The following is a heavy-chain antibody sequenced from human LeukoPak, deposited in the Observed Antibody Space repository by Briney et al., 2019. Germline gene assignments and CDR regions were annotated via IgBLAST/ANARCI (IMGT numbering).Heavy chain of an antibody. V-gene: IGHV3-74*01. D-gene: IGHD4-17*01. CDR3: ASQADSAYGDYN. CDR1: GFTYSRYW. J-gene: IGHJ4*02. CDR2: IKGDESFT. Sequence: GGSLRLSCAASGFTYSRYWMHWVRQVPGKGLVWVARIKGDESFTFYADSVKGRFTISRDNAKNTLYLQMNSLRAEDTAVYYCASQADSAYGDYNWGQGTLVTVSS.